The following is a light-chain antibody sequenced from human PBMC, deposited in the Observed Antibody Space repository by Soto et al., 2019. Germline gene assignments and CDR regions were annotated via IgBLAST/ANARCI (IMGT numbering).Light chain of an antibody. CDR2: KAS. CDR1: QTISSW. Sequence: DIQMTQSPSTLSGSVGDRVTITCRASQTISSWLAWYQQKPGKAPKLLIYKASTLKSGVPSRFSGSGSGTEFTLTISSLQPDEFATYYCQQVNNYPITVGQGARLEI. CDR3: QQVNNYPIT. J-gene: IGKJ5*01. V-gene: IGKV1-5*03.